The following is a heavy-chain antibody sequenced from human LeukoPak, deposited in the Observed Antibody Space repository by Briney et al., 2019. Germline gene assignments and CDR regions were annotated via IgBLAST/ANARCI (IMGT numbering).Heavy chain of an antibody. Sequence: SETLPLTCTVSGGSISSGGYYWSWIRQHPGKGLEWIGYIYYSGSTYYNPSLKSRVTISVDTSKNQFSLKLSSVTAADTDVYYCASHGSGPYNWFDPWGQGTLVTVSS. J-gene: IGHJ5*02. V-gene: IGHV4-31*03. CDR2: IYYSGST. CDR3: ASHGSGPYNWFDP. D-gene: IGHD3-10*01. CDR1: GGSISSGGYY.